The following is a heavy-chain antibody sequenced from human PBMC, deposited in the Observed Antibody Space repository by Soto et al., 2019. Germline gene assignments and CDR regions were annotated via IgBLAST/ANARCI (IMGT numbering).Heavy chain of an antibody. D-gene: IGHD6-13*01. CDR1: GFTVSSNY. CDR2: IYSGGST. CDR3: ARDAAAAGDFQH. V-gene: IGHV3-53*01. J-gene: IGHJ1*01. Sequence: GGSLRLSCAASGFTVSSNYMSWVRQAPGKGLEWVSVIYSGGSTYYADSVKGRFTISRDNSKNTLYLQMNSLRAEDTAVYYCARDAAAAGDFQHWGQGTLVTVSS.